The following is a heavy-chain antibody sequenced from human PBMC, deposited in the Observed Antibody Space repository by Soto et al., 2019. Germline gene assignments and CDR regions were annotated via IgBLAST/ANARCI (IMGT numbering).Heavy chain of an antibody. CDR2: IRGKAYSATT. V-gene: IGHV3-49*04. CDR1: GFNFGLYS. CDR3: VSWVSAHFDY. J-gene: IGHJ4*01. Sequence: GGSLRLSCTTSGFNFGLYSLSWVRQAPGKGLEWVGLIRGKAYSATTEYAASVRGRFSISRDDSKSIAYLQMNSLKTEDTAMYFCVSWVSAHFDYWGHGPPVTVSS. D-gene: IGHD2-8*01.